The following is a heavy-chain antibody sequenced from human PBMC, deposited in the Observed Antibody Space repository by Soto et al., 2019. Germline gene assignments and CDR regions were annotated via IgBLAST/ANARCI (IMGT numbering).Heavy chain of an antibody. Sequence: QVQLQESGPGLVKPSGTLSLTCGVSGGSISSSNWWSWVRQPPGKGLEWIGEIYHSGTTNYNPSLKSRVTISVDKSNNQFSLKLRSVTAADTAVYYCARGSGDNNGWFDPWGQGTLVTVSS. CDR3: ARGSGDNNGWFDP. CDR1: GGSISSSNW. D-gene: IGHD1-26*01. V-gene: IGHV4-4*02. CDR2: IYHSGTT. J-gene: IGHJ5*02.